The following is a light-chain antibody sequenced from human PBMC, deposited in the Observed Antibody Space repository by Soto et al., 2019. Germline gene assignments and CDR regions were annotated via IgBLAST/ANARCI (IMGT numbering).Light chain of an antibody. J-gene: IGKJ4*01. Sequence: EIVLTQSPATLSLSPGERAALSCRASQSVSSHLAWYQQKPGQAPRLLIYDASNRATGIPARFSGGGSGTDFTLIISRLEPEDLAVYYCQQRSNWHLTFGGGTKVEIK. CDR3: QQRSNWHLT. CDR2: DAS. CDR1: QSVSSH. V-gene: IGKV3-11*01.